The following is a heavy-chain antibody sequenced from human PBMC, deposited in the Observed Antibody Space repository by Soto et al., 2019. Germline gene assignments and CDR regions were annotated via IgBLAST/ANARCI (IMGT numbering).Heavy chain of an antibody. Sequence: GGSLRLSCVASEFTFAKFGMHWVRQAPGKGLEWVAFIWYDGSNRYYADSVRGRFTISRDNSKNTLFLQMNGLRAEDTALYYCARDQDGSIFRNYYYGLDVWGQGTTVTVSS. V-gene: IGHV3-33*01. J-gene: IGHJ6*02. CDR2: IWYDGSNR. D-gene: IGHD3-3*02. CDR1: EFTFAKFG. CDR3: ARDQDGSIFRNYYYGLDV.